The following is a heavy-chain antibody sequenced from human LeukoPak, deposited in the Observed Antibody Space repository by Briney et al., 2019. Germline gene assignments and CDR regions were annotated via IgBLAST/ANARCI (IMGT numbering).Heavy chain of an antibody. D-gene: IGHD6-13*01. Sequence: SETLSLTCAVWGGSFRGYYWSWIRQPPGKGLEWIGEINHSGSTNYNPSLKSRVTISVDTSKNQFSLKLSSVTAADTAVYYCARYSSSEYFDYWGQGTLVTVSS. J-gene: IGHJ4*02. CDR1: GGSFRGYY. CDR2: INHSGST. V-gene: IGHV4-34*01. CDR3: ARYSSSEYFDY.